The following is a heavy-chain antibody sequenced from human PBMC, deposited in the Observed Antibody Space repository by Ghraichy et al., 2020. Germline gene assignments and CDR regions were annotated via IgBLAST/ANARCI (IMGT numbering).Heavy chain of an antibody. D-gene: IGHD3-22*01. CDR1: GGSMSSSSYY. CDR2: IYYGGNI. CDR3: ARDRIGYDRLDWFDP. Sequence: SETLSLTCTVSGGSMSSSSYYWCWIRQPPGKGLEWIGSIYYGGNIYYNPSLRSRVTMSVNTSKNQFSLKLSSVTAEATAVYYCARDRIGYDRLDWFDPWGQGTLVTVSS. J-gene: IGHJ5*02. V-gene: IGHV4-39*07.